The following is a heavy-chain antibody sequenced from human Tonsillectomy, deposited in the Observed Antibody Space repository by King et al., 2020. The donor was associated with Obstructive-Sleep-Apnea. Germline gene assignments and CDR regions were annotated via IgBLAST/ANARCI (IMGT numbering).Heavy chain of an antibody. CDR1: GGSISNYY. D-gene: IGHD4-17*01. CDR3: ARHRGVEDYGDYGDYFDY. CDR2: MYYSGNT. V-gene: IGHV4-59*08. J-gene: IGHJ4*02. Sequence: VQLQESGPGLVKPSETLSLTCTVSGGSISNYYWSWIRQPPGKGLEWIGYMYYSGNTNFNPSLKIRVTISADTSKIQFSLRLSSVTAADTAVYYCARHRGVEDYGDYGDYFDYWGQGTLVTVSS.